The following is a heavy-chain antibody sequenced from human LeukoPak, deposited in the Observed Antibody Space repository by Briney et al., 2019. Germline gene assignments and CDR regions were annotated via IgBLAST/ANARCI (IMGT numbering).Heavy chain of an antibody. CDR3: ASESASGYEGGDY. Sequence: ASVKVSFKASGGTFSSYAISWVRQAPGQGLEWMGRITPILGIANYPQKFQGRVTITADKSTSTAYMELSSLRSEDRAVYYCASESASGYEGGDYWGQGTLVTVSS. J-gene: IGHJ4*02. CDR1: GGTFSSYA. D-gene: IGHD5-12*01. V-gene: IGHV1-69*04. CDR2: ITPILGIA.